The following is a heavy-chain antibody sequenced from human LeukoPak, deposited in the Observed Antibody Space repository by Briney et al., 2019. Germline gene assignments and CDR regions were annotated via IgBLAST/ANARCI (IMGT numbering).Heavy chain of an antibody. Sequence: SETLSLTCTVSGGSISSSSYYWGWIRQPPGKGLEWIGSIYYSGSTYYNPSLKSRVTISVDTSKNQFSLKLSSVTAADTAVYYCARSGAAAAGDAFDIWGQGTMVTVSS. V-gene: IGHV4-39*01. CDR2: IYYSGST. CDR1: GGSISSSSYY. CDR3: ARSGAAAAGDAFDI. D-gene: IGHD6-13*01. J-gene: IGHJ3*02.